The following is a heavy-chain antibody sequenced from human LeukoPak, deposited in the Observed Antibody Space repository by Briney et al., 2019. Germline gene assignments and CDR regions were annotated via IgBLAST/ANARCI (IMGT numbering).Heavy chain of an antibody. D-gene: IGHD2-21*02. V-gene: IGHV4-61*08. J-gene: IGHJ3*02. CDR1: GGSIRSVGYY. CDR2: IYYSGNT. Sequence: SQTLSLTCTVSGGSIRSVGYYWSWIRQPPGKGLEWIGYIYYSGNTNYNPSLKSRVTISVDTSKNQFSLKLSSVTAADTAVYYCARQPDYCGGGDCYTHALDIWGQGTMVTVSS. CDR3: ARQPDYCGGGDCYTHALDI.